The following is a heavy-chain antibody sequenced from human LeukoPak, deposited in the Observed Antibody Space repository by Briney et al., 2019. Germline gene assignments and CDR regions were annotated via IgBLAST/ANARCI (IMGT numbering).Heavy chain of an antibody. CDR2: ISAYNGNT. CDR3: ARDIPRVAGTEPGDY. J-gene: IGHJ4*02. D-gene: IGHD6-19*01. V-gene: IGHV1-18*01. CDR1: GYTFTSYG. Sequence: ASVKVSCKASGYTFTSYGISWVRQAPGQGLEWMGWISAYNGNTNYAQKLQGRVTMTTDTSTSTAYMELRSLRSDDTAVYYCARDIPRVAGTEPGDYWGQGTLVTVSS.